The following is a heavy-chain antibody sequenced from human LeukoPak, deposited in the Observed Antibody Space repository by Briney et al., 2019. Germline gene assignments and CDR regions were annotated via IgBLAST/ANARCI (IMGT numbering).Heavy chain of an antibody. V-gene: IGHV3-23*01. D-gene: IGHD2-15*01. CDR3: AKAREAYCSGGSCYELDY. J-gene: IGHJ4*02. Sequence: WGSLRLSCAASGFTFSSYSINWVRQAPGKGLEWVSGVSGSGGSTYYADSVKGRFTISRDNSKNTLYLQMNSLRAEDTAVYYCAKAREAYCSGGSCYELDYWGQGTLVTVSS. CDR1: GFTFSSYS. CDR2: VSGSGGST.